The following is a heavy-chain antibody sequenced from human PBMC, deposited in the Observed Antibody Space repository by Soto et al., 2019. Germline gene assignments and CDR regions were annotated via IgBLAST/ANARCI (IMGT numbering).Heavy chain of an antibody. D-gene: IGHD4-17*01. V-gene: IGHV3-23*01. J-gene: IGHJ4*02. Sequence: DVQLLESGGGLVQPGGSLRVSCAASGFTFGAHPMSWVRQAPGKGLEWVSTISGYGGNTYYPDSLKGRFTISRDNSKNTLFLQIPSLREADTAIYYIAQHGSTVTTSFDYWGQGTLVTVSS. CDR2: ISGYGGNT. CDR3: AQHGSTVTTSFDY. CDR1: GFTFGAHP.